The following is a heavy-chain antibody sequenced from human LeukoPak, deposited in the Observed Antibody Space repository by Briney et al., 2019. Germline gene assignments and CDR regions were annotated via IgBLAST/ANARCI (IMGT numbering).Heavy chain of an antibody. Sequence: SETLSLTCTVSGGSVSSDSYYWSWIRQPPGKGLEWIGYIYYTGSTNYNPSLKSRVTISVDTSKNQFSLKLSSVTAADTAVYYCVRDRELNYWGQGTLVTVSS. J-gene: IGHJ4*02. CDR3: VRDRELNY. D-gene: IGHD1-7*01. CDR2: IYYTGST. CDR1: GGSVSSDSYY. V-gene: IGHV4-61*01.